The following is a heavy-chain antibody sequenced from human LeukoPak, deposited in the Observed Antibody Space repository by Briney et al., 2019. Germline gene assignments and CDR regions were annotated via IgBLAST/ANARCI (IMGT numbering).Heavy chain of an antibody. CDR1: GFTFSSYA. D-gene: IGHD6-13*01. CDR2: ISGSGGST. V-gene: IGHV3-23*01. CDR3: AKGSGAAGGAFDI. Sequence: PGGSLRLSCAASGFTFSSYAMSWVRQAPGKGLEWVSAISGSGGSTYYADSVKGRFTISRDNSKNTLYLQMNSLRAEDTALYYCAKGSGAAGGAFDIWGQGTMVTVSS. J-gene: IGHJ3*02.